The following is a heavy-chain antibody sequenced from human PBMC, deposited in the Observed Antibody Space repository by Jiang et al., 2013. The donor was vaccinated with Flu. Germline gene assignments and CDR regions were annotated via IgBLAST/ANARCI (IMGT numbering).Heavy chain of an antibody. J-gene: IGHJ6*02. V-gene: IGHV3-48*01. CDR1: GFTFSSYS. Sequence: QLLESGGGLVQPGGSLRLSCAASGFTFSSYSMNWVRQAPGKGLEWVSYISSSSSTIYYADSVKGRFTISRDNAKNSLYLQMNSLRAEDTAVYYCAREVGSDYGDHDPYGMDVWGQGTTVTVSS. D-gene: IGHD4-17*01. CDR3: AREVGSDYGDHDPYGMDV. CDR2: ISSSSSTI.